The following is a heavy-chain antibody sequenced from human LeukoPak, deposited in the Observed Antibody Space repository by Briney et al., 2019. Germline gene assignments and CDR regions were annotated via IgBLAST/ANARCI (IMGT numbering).Heavy chain of an antibody. J-gene: IGHJ4*02. D-gene: IGHD3-10*01. CDR3: ARGRMYYYGSGSYWYYFDY. CDR1: GFTFSSYD. Sequence: PGGSLRLSCAASGFTFSSYDMHWVRQATGKGLEWVSAIGTAGDTYYPGSVKGRFTISRENAKNSLYLQMNSLRAGDTAVYYCARGRMYYYGSGSYWYYFDYWGQGTLVTVSS. V-gene: IGHV3-13*01. CDR2: IGTAGDT.